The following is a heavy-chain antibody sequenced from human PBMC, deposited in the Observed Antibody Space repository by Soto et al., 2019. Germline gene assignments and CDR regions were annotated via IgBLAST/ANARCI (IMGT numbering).Heavy chain of an antibody. Sequence: GGSLRLSCAASGFTFSSYAMHWVRQAPGKGLEYVSAINSNGGGIYYANSVKGRFTISRDNSKNTLYLQMGSLRAEDMAVYYCARGLAYFDYWGQGTLVTVSS. CDR2: INSNGGGI. CDR3: ARGLAYFDY. V-gene: IGHV3-64*01. CDR1: GFTFSSYA. J-gene: IGHJ4*02.